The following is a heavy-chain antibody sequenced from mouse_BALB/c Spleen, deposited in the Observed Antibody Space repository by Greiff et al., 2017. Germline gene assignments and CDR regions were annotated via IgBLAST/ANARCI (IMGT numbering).Heavy chain of an antibody. D-gene: IGHD2-10*01. Sequence: VQLQQSGAELVRSGASVKLSCTASGFNIKDYYMHWVKQRPEQGLEWIGWIDPENGDTEYAPKFQGKATMTADTSSNTAYLQLSSLTSEDTAVYYCARTYYGNYVAMDYWGQGTSVTVSS. CDR3: ARTYYGNYVAMDY. J-gene: IGHJ4*01. V-gene: IGHV14-4*02. CDR2: IDPENGDT. CDR1: GFNIKDYY.